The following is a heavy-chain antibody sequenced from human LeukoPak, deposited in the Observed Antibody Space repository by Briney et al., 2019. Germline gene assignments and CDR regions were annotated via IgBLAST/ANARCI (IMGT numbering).Heavy chain of an antibody. V-gene: IGHV3-30*18. J-gene: IGHJ4*02. CDR3: AKRLAELNFDY. D-gene: IGHD1-1*01. CDR2: ISYDGSNT. CDR1: GSTFSTYG. Sequence: PGRSLRPSCAASGSTFSTYGMDWVRQAPGKGLEWVAVISYDGSNTYYADSVKGRFTISRDNSKNTLYLQMNSLRAEDTAVYYCAKRLAELNFDYWGQGTLVTVSS.